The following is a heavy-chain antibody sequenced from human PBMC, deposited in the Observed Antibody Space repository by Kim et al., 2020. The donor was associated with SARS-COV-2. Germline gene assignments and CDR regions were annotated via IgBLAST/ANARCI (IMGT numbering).Heavy chain of an antibody. Sequence: GSTHYGVAVKCRFTISRENSRNTLFLQMNSLRAEDTAVYYCAKDLYATNIWGQGTMVTVSS. CDR2: GST. J-gene: IGHJ3*02. CDR3: AKDLYATNI. V-gene: IGHV3-23*01. D-gene: IGHD1-26*01.